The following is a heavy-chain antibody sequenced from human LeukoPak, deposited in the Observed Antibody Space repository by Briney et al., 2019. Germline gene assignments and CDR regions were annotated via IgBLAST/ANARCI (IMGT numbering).Heavy chain of an antibody. Sequence: GGSLRLSCAASGFTFDDYAMHWVRQAPGKGLEWVSVIYSGGSTYYADSVKGRFIISRDNSKNTLYLQMSSLRAEDTAVYYCATRRDGYPDYWGQGTLVTVSS. CDR3: ATRRDGYPDY. V-gene: IGHV3-66*01. J-gene: IGHJ4*02. CDR2: IYSGGST. D-gene: IGHD5-24*01. CDR1: GFTFDDYA.